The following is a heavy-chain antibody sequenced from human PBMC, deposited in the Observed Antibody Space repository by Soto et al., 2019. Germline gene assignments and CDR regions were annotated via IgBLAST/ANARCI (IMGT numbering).Heavy chain of an antibody. CDR3: ARSIYCSGGSCYSDPSYYFDY. V-gene: IGHV1-69*13. J-gene: IGHJ4*02. CDR2: IIPIFGTA. D-gene: IGHD2-15*01. Sequence: SVKVSCKASGGTFSSYAISWVRQAPGQGLEWMGGIIPIFGTANYAQKFQGRVTITADESTSTAYMELSSLRSEDTAVYYCARSIYCSGGSCYSDPSYYFDYWGQGTMVTVSS. CDR1: GGTFSSYA.